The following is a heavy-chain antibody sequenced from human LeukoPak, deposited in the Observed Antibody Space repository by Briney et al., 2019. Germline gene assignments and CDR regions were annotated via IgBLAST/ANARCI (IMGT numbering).Heavy chain of an antibody. J-gene: IGHJ4*02. CDR1: GGTFSSYA. D-gene: IGHD5-18*01. CDR3: AREAVDTAMAKSLYYFDY. Sequence: SVKASCKASGGTFSSYAISWVRQAPGQGLEWMGRIIPILGIANYAQKFQGRVTITADKSTSTAYMELSSLRSEDTAVYYCAREAVDTAMAKSLYYFDYWGQGTLVTVSS. V-gene: IGHV1-69*04. CDR2: IIPILGIA.